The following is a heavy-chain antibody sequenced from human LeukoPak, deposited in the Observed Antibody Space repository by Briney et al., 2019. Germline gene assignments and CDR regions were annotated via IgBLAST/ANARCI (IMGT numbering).Heavy chain of an antibody. D-gene: IGHD1-26*01. CDR1: GYTFTDYY. Sequence: ASVKVSCKASGYTFTDYYLHWVGQAPGQGLEWMGWINPISGGTNYAQKFQGSVTMTRDASITTVYTELGSLRSDDTAVYYCASLGATTIHYYGMDVWGQGTTVTVSS. V-gene: IGHV1-2*02. CDR2: INPISGGT. J-gene: IGHJ6*02. CDR3: ASLGATTIHYYGMDV.